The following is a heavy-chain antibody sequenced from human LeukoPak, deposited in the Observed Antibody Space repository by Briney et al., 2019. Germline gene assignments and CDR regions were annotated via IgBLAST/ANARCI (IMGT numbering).Heavy chain of an antibody. V-gene: IGHV3-21*01. CDR1: GVTFSRYS. CDR3: ARDAQWLVPEGYYFYMDV. CDR2: ISSSSSYI. D-gene: IGHD6-19*01. J-gene: IGHJ6*03. Sequence: GGSLRLSCAGSGVTFSRYSMNWFRQAPGKGLERVSSISSSSSYIFYADSVKGRFTISRDNANNSLYLQMSSLRAEDTAVYYCARDAQWLVPEGYYFYMDVWGKGTTVTVSS.